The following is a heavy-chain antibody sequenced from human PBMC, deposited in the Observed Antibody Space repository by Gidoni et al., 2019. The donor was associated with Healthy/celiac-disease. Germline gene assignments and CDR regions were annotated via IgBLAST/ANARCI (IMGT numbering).Heavy chain of an antibody. CDR3: AKDNPVDIVVVPAARYGMDV. CDR1: GFTFSSYA. D-gene: IGHD2-2*03. J-gene: IGHJ6*02. CDR2: ISGSGGST. V-gene: IGHV3-23*01. Sequence: EVQLLESGGGLVQPGGSLSLSCAASGFTFSSYAMSWVRQAPGKGLEWVSAISGSGGSTYYADSVKGRFTISRDNSKNTLYLQMNSLRAEDTAVYYCAKDNPVDIVVVPAARYGMDVWGQGTTVTVSS.